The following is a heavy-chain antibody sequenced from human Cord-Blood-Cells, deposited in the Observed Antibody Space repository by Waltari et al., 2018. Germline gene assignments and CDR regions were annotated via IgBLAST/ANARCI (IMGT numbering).Heavy chain of an antibody. CDR3: ARTGYSSSWYRY. CDR2: MKPNSGNT. Sequence: QVQLVQSGAEVKKPGASVKVSCTASGYTFTSYDINWVRQATGQGLEWMGWMKPNSGNTGYAQKFQGRVTITRNTSISTAYMELSSLRSEDTAVYYCARTGYSSSWYRYWGQGTLVTVSS. D-gene: IGHD6-13*01. CDR1: GYTFTSYD. V-gene: IGHV1-8*03. J-gene: IGHJ4*02.